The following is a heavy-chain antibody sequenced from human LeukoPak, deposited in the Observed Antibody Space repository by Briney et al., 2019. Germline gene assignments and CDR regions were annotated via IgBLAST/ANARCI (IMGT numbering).Heavy chain of an antibody. CDR1: GFTFSSYW. CDR3: ARETSGSFPY. V-gene: IGHV3-74*01. D-gene: IGHD2-15*01. CDR2: INSDGSSP. Sequence: GGSLRLSCTASGFTFSSYWMQWVRQAPGKGLVWVSRINSDGSSPSYADSVKGRFTISRDNSKNTLCLQMNNLSAEDTAVYYCARETSGSFPYWGQGTLVTVSS. J-gene: IGHJ4*02.